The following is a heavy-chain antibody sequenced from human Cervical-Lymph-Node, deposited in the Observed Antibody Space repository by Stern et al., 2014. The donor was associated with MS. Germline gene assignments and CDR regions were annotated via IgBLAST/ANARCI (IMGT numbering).Heavy chain of an antibody. Sequence: QVQLQESGPGLVQPSETLSLTCTVSGDSINYYYWGWIRQPPGKALEWIGYIFYRGSTTYNPSLKSRVTISVDTSKNQFSLNLSSVTAADTAVYYCARVLRRRVIGAPGAGYYFDYWGQGTLGTVP. CDR1: GDSINYYY. D-gene: IGHD6-13*01. J-gene: IGHJ4*02. V-gene: IGHV4-59*01. CDR3: ARVLRRRVIGAPGAGYYFDY. CDR2: IFYRGST.